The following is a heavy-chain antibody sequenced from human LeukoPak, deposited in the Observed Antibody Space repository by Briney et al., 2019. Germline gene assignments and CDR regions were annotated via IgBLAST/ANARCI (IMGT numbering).Heavy chain of an antibody. J-gene: IGHJ5*02. Sequence: SETLSLTCTVSGGSISSSSYYWGWIRQPPGKGLEWIGSIYYSGSTYYNPSLKSRVTISVDTSKNQFSLKLSSVTAADTAVYYCARDATYTDIVVVVAAVNWFDPWGQGTLVTVSS. CDR1: GGSISSSSYY. CDR2: IYYSGST. V-gene: IGHV4-39*07. CDR3: ARDATYTDIVVVVAAVNWFDP. D-gene: IGHD2-15*01.